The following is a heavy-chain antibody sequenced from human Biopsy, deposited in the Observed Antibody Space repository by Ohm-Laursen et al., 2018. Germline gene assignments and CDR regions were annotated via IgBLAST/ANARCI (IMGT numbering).Heavy chain of an antibody. CDR2: FAPENGKT. V-gene: IGHV1-24*01. CDR1: GYTLNELS. CDR3: AADINIWNVNY. Sequence: SVKVSCKVSGYTLNELSMHWVRQVPGKGLEWMGGFAPENGKTVYAQNFQARVSLTEDTSTDTAYMELRSLRSEDTAVYYCAADINIWNVNYWGQGTQVTVSS. D-gene: IGHD1-20*01. J-gene: IGHJ4*02.